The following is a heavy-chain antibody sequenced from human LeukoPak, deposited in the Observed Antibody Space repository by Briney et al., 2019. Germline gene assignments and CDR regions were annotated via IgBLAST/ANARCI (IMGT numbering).Heavy chain of an antibody. Sequence: GGSLRLSCAASGFTFKNYHMNWVRQVPGKGPEWVSSITDNGLSIYYADSVKGRFAISRDNAENSLYLQMDSLRAEDTAVYCCAREAVSGSSYFDYWGLGTLVTVSS. CDR3: AREAVSGSSYFDY. CDR2: ITDNGLSI. J-gene: IGHJ4*02. D-gene: IGHD6-19*01. CDR1: GFTFKNYH. V-gene: IGHV3-21*01.